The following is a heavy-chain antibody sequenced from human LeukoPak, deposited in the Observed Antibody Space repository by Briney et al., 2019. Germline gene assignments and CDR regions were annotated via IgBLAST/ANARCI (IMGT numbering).Heavy chain of an antibody. Sequence: PGGSLRLSCAASGFTFSSYAMHWVRQAPGKGLEWVAVISYDGSNKYYADSVKGRFTISRDNSKNSLYLQMNSLRAEDTAVYYCARQKYYYDSSGYGAFDYWGQGTLVTVSS. CDR1: GFTFSSYA. CDR3: ARQKYYYDSSGYGAFDY. CDR2: ISYDGSNK. J-gene: IGHJ4*02. D-gene: IGHD3-22*01. V-gene: IGHV3-30-3*01.